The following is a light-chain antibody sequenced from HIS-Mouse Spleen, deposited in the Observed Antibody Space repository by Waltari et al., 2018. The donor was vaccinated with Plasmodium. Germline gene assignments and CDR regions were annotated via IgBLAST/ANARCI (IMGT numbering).Light chain of an antibody. CDR2: DVS. Sequence: QSALTQPRSVSGSPGQSVTISCTGTSSAVGGYNYVYWYQQHPGKAPKLMTYDVSKRPSGVPDRFSGSKSGNTASLTISGLQAEDEADYYCCSYAGSYTFVFGTGTKVTVL. J-gene: IGLJ1*01. V-gene: IGLV2-11*01. CDR3: CSYAGSYTFV. CDR1: SSAVGGYNY.